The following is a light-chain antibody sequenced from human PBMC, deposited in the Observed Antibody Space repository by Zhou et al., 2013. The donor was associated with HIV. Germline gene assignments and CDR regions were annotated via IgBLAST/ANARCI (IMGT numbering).Light chain of an antibody. CDR3: QQRSNWPPSIT. CDR1: QSVSSY. Sequence: EIVLTQSPATLSLSPGERATLSCRASQSVSSYLAWYQQNPGQAPRLLIYDASNRATGIPARFSGSGSGTDFTLTISSLEPEDFAVYYCQQRSNWPPSITFGQGHDW. CDR2: DAS. V-gene: IGKV3-11*01. J-gene: IGKJ5*01.